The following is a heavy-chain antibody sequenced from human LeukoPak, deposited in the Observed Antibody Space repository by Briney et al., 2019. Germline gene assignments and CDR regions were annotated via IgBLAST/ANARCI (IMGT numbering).Heavy chain of an antibody. V-gene: IGHV3-21*01. CDR3: ARDQWFDP. CDR1: GFTFSSYT. CDR2: ITSSSSYI. J-gene: IGHJ5*02. Sequence: GWSLRLSCAASGFTFSSYTMNWVRQAPGKGLEWVSSITSSSSYIYNADSVKGRFTISRDNAKNSLYLQMNSLRVEDTAVYYCARDQWFDPWGQGTLVTVSS.